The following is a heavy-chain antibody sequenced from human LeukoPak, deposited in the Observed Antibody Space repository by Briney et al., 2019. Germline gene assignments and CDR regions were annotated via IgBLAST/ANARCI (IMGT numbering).Heavy chain of an antibody. J-gene: IGHJ4*02. CDR3: AKAYSSGWSPFDY. D-gene: IGHD6-19*01. Sequence: GGSLRLSCAASGFTFSNYAMSWVRQAPGKGLEWVSAISDSGGSTYYADSVKGRFTISRDNSKNTLHLQMNSLRAEDTAVYYCAKAYSSGWSPFDYCGQATLVTVSS. CDR2: ISDSGGST. V-gene: IGHV3-23*01. CDR1: GFTFSNYA.